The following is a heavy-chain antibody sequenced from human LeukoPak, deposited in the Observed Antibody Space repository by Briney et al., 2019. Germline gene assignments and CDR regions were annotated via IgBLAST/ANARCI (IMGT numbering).Heavy chain of an antibody. V-gene: IGHV1-69*04. D-gene: IGHD6-13*01. CDR2: IIPILGIA. CDR1: GGTFSSYA. CDR3: ARDKSSSWCYFDF. J-gene: IGHJ4*02. Sequence: ASVKVSCKASGGTFSSYAISWVRQAPGQGLEWMGRIIPILGIANYAQKFQGRVTITADKSTSTAYMELSSLRSEDTAVYYCARDKSSSWCYFDFWGQGTPVTVSS.